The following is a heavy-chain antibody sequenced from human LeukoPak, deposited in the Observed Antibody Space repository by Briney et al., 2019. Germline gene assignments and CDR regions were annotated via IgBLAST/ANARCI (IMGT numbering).Heavy chain of an antibody. V-gene: IGHV3-48*01. CDR2: ISSSSSTI. CDR3: ARGGYDFWSGYRPFDY. J-gene: IGHJ4*02. Sequence: GGSLRLSCAASGFTFSSYSMNWVRQAPGKGLEWVSYISSSSSTIYYADSVKGRFTISRDNAKNSLYLQMNSLRAEDTAVYYCARGGYDFWSGYRPFDYWGQGTLVTVSP. CDR1: GFTFSSYS. D-gene: IGHD3-3*01.